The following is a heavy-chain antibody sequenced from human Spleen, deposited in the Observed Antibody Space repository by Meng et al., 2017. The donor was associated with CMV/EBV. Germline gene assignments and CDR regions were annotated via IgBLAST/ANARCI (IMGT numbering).Heavy chain of an antibody. CDR1: GFTFGDYA. J-gene: IGHJ4*02. CDR3: NRAAQNRGYSLL. Sequence: GESLKISCTTSGFTFGDYAMSWVRQAPGKGLEWVGFIRGNDYGATTEFAASVKGRFTISRDDSKSIAYLQMNSLKTEDTAVYYCNRAAQNRGYSLLWGQGTLVTVSS. V-gene: IGHV3-49*04. D-gene: IGHD5-18*01. CDR2: IRGNDYGATT.